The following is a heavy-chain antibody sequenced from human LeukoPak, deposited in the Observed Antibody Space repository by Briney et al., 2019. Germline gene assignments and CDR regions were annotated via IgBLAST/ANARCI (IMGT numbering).Heavy chain of an antibody. J-gene: IGHJ4*02. CDR3: AKTAGIAAAADFDY. Sequence: GGSLRLSCAAYGFTFSSYSMNWVRQAPGKGLEWVSYISSSGSTIYYADSVKGRFTISRDNSKNTLYLQMNSLRAEDTAVYYCAKTAGIAAAADFDYWGQGTLVTVSS. CDR2: ISSSGSTI. V-gene: IGHV3-48*01. D-gene: IGHD6-13*01. CDR1: GFTFSSYS.